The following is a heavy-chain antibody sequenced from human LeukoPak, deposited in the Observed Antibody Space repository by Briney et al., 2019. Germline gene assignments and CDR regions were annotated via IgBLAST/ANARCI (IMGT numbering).Heavy chain of an antibody. CDR1: GFTFSSYA. V-gene: IGHV3-30-3*01. Sequence: GGSLRLSCAASGFTFSSYAMHWVRQAPGKGLEWVAVISYDGSNKYYADSVKGRFTISRDNSKNTLYLQMNSLRAEDTAVYYCARDPGIAVAGTDSYYFDYWGQGTLVTVSS. D-gene: IGHD6-19*01. CDR3: ARDPGIAVAGTDSYYFDY. CDR2: ISYDGSNK. J-gene: IGHJ4*02.